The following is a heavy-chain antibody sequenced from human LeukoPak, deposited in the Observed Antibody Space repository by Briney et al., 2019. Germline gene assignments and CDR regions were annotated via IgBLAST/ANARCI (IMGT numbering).Heavy chain of an antibody. J-gene: IGHJ3*01. D-gene: IGHD1-14*01. V-gene: IGHV3-74*01. CDR2: INSDGINT. CDR3: ATGTAAFDV. CDR1: GFTFSNYW. Sequence: PGGSLRLSCAASGFTFSNYWMHWVRQAPGKGLVWVSRINSDGINTSYADSVKGRFTISRDNAKNTLNLQMNSLRAEDTAVYYCATGTAAFDVWGQGTLVTVSS.